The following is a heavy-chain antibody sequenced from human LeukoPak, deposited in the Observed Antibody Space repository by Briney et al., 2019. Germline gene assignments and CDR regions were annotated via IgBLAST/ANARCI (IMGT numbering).Heavy chain of an antibody. CDR3: ARGDWAPFDY. D-gene: IGHD2-21*02. J-gene: IGHJ4*02. Sequence: GGSLRLSCAASGFTLSDYWMNWVRQAPGKGLEWVANIDQGGGGKYYLDSVKGRFTISRDNAKSSLYLQIDSLRAEDTAVYYCARGDWAPFDYWGQGSLLTVSS. V-gene: IGHV3-7*01. CDR1: GFTLSDYW. CDR2: IDQGGGGK.